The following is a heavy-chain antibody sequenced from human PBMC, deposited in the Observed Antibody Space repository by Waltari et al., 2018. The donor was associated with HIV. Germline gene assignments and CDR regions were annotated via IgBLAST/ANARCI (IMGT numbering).Heavy chain of an antibody. CDR3: ASARETMGVDFDS. Sequence: QVQLVQSGAEVKKPGSSVTISCKASGGAFIRHSFNWVRQAPGQGLEWMGRVIPVAETAKKAQRFQDRVTITADKITTTVYMELRSLRLDDTAMYYCASARETMGVDFDSWGQGTPVTV. J-gene: IGHJ4*02. V-gene: IGHV1-69*08. CDR1: GGAFIRHS. CDR2: VIPVAETA. D-gene: IGHD3-10*01.